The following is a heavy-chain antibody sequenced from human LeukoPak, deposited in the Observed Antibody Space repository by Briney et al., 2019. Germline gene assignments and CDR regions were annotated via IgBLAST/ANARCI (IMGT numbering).Heavy chain of an antibody. CDR2: VSSLGDDQ. J-gene: IGHJ6*02. CDR1: GFTFSSYG. CDR3: AKDRSSGPHYYYGMDV. Sequence: GGSLRLSCAASGFTFSSYGIHWVRQSPGKGLEWVAVVSSLGDDQVYAESVKGRLTISRDNSKKTVFLQMNSLRGEDTAVYYCAKDRSSGPHYYYGMDVWGRGTTVIVSS. D-gene: IGHD3-22*01. V-gene: IGHV3-30*18.